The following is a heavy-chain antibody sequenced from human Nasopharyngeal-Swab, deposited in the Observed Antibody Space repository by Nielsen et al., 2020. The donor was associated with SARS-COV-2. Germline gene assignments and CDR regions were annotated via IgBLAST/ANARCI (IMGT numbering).Heavy chain of an antibody. J-gene: IGHJ4*02. V-gene: IGHV3-30-3*01. D-gene: IGHD6-19*01. Sequence: GESLKISCAASGFTFSSYAMHWVRQAPGKGLEWVAVISYDGSNKYYADSVKGRFTISRDNSKNTLYLQMNSLRAGDTAVYYCARDGAVAGTSYFDYWGQGTLVTVSS. CDR2: ISYDGSNK. CDR3: ARDGAVAGTSYFDY. CDR1: GFTFSSYA.